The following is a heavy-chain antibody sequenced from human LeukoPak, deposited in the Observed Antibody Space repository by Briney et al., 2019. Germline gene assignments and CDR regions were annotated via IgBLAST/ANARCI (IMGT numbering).Heavy chain of an antibody. CDR2: ISDSGGTT. CDR1: GFSFSNLA. D-gene: IGHD3-10*01. V-gene: IGHV3-23*01. Sequence: PGRSLRLSCVASGFSFSNLAMGWVRQAPGKGLEWVSVISDSGGTTYYADSVKGRFTISRDNSKNTLYLQMNSLRAEDTAVYYCARVGYGSGSLDYWGQGTLVTVSS. J-gene: IGHJ4*02. CDR3: ARVGYGSGSLDY.